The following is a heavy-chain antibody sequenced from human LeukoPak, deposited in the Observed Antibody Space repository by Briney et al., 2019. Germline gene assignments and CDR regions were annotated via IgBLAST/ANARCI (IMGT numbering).Heavy chain of an antibody. V-gene: IGHV4-34*01. CDR1: GGSFSGYY. CDR3: ARYYDYVWGLAPFDY. D-gene: IGHD3-16*01. J-gene: IGHJ4*02. CDR2: INHSGST. Sequence: PSETLSLTCAVYGGSFSGYYWSWIRQPPGKGLEWIGEINHSGSTNYNPSLKSRVTISGDTSKNQFSLKLSSVTAADTAVYYCARYYDYVWGLAPFDYWGQGTLVTVSS.